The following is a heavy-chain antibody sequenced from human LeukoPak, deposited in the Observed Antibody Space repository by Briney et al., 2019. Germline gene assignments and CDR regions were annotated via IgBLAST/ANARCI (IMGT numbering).Heavy chain of an antibody. Sequence: GGSLRLSCAASGFTFSTYAMSWVRQAPGKGLEWVSSISGSGGSTYYADSVKGRFTISRDNSKNTLYLQMNSLRAEDMAVYYCAKDTTSSYYDGSAYSDYWGQGTLVTVSS. D-gene: IGHD3-22*01. CDR3: AKDTTSSYYDGSAYSDY. CDR2: ISGSGGST. V-gene: IGHV3-23*01. J-gene: IGHJ4*02. CDR1: GFTFSTYA.